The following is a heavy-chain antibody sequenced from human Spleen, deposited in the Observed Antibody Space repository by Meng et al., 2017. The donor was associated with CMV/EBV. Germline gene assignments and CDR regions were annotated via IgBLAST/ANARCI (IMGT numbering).Heavy chain of an antibody. CDR3: ASRDGAGWLGP. J-gene: IGHJ5*02. Sequence: SCTASGGSFRSHGVVWVRQAPGRGLEWMGDIIPVFGTTNQARKFQGRVTVTTDESTTTAYMELRSLTSDDTAVYYCASRDGAGWLGPWGQGTLVTVSS. CDR1: GGSFRSHG. D-gene: IGHD4-17*01. V-gene: IGHV1-69*05. CDR2: IIPVFGTT.